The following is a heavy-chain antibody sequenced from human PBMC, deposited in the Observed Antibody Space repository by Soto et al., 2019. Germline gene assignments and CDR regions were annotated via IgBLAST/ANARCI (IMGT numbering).Heavy chain of an antibody. CDR1: GGTFSSYA. Sequence: QVQLVQSGAEVKKPGSSVKGSCKASGGTFSSYAISWVRQAPGQGLEWLGNIIPIFGTANYAQKFQGRVTITADESTSTAYMELSSLRSDDTAVYYCARTERNDDFWSGYPNYYYYGMDIWGQGTTVTVSS. CDR2: IIPIFGTA. CDR3: ARTERNDDFWSGYPNYYYYGMDI. J-gene: IGHJ6*02. D-gene: IGHD3-3*01. V-gene: IGHV1-69*18.